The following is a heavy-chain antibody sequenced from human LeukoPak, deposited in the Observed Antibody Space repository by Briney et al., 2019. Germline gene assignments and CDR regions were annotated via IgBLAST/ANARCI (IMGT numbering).Heavy chain of an antibody. V-gene: IGHV3-7*03. CDR1: GFTFSSYW. Sequence: GGSLRLSCAASGFTFSSYWMNWVRQAPGKGLEWVAKIKQDGSEKNYVDSVKGRFTISRDNSKNTLYLQMNSLRAEDTAVYYCARTGPGIAARPYYFDYWGQGTLVTVSS. J-gene: IGHJ4*02. CDR2: IKQDGSEK. D-gene: IGHD6-6*01. CDR3: ARTGPGIAARPYYFDY.